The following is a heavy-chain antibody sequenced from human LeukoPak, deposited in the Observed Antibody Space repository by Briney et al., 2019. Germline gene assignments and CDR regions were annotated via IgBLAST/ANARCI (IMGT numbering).Heavy chain of an antibody. Sequence: GGSLRLSCAASGFTFSSYSMNWVRQAPGKGLEWVSSISSSSSYIYYADSVKGRFTISRDNAKNSLYLQMNSPRAEDTAVYYCARDIGIAAAGDNWFDPWGQGTLVTVSS. D-gene: IGHD6-13*01. CDR1: GFTFSSYS. J-gene: IGHJ5*02. V-gene: IGHV3-21*01. CDR3: ARDIGIAAAGDNWFDP. CDR2: ISSSSSYI.